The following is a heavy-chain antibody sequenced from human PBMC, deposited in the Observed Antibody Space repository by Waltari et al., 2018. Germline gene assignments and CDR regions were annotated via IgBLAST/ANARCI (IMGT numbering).Heavy chain of an antibody. D-gene: IGHD3-22*01. Sequence: QVQLVQSGAAVKKPGASVKVSCEASGYSFPGYYIHWVRQAPGQGLEWMGRISPTTYSTDYAEKFKGRITLTTDTSINTAYMELTGLTSDDTAIFFCARVDHRATNYYYGFDHWGQGTLVTVSS. J-gene: IGHJ4*02. CDR1: GYSFPGYY. CDR2: ISPTTYST. V-gene: IGHV1-2*06. CDR3: ARVDHRATNYYYGFDH.